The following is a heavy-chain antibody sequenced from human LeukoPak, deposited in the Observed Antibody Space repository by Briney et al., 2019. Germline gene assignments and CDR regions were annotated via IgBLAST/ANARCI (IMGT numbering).Heavy chain of an antibody. CDR2: IYSSGTT. V-gene: IGHV4-4*07. CDR1: GGSTINYF. CDR3: ARAESSGSGAYTLDY. J-gene: IGHJ4*02. D-gene: IGHD3-10*01. Sequence: SETLSLTCTVSGGSTINYFRSWIRQPAGKGLEWIGHIYSSGTTHYNPSLNNRVTISLDASTSQFSLHLNSVTAADTAVYFCARAESSGSGAYTLDYWGQGILVTVSS.